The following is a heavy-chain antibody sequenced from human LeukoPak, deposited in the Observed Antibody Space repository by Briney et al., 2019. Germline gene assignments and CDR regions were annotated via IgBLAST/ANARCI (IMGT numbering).Heavy chain of an antibody. V-gene: IGHV3-23*01. CDR3: AKDSTVTTTPSFDY. CDR1: GFTFSSYA. D-gene: IGHD4-17*01. CDR2: ISGSGGST. J-gene: IGHJ4*02. Sequence: PGGSLRLSCAAPGFTFSSYAMSWVRQAPGKGLEWVSAISGSGGSTYYADSVKGRFSISRDNSKNTLYLQMNSLRAEDTAVYYCAKDSTVTTTPSFDYWGQGTLVTVSS.